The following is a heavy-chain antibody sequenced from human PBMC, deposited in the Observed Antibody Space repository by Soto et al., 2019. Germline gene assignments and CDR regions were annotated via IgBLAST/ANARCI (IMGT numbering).Heavy chain of an antibody. J-gene: IGHJ2*01. CDR1: GGTFSSYA. V-gene: IGHV1-69*12. CDR2: ITPMFDAP. CDR3: AKATSLSVPINWSFDL. Sequence: QVQLVQSGAEVKKPGSSVKVSCKASGGTFSSYAINWVRQAPGQGLEWIGGITPMFDAPHYAQKFQGRVTITADESTSTAYMELISLRSKARAVYYCAKATSLSVPINWSFDLWGRGTLVTVSS. D-gene: IGHD6-6*01.